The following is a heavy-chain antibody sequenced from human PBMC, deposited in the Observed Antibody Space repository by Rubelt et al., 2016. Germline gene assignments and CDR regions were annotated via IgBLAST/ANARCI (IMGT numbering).Heavy chain of an antibody. Sequence: EVQLVQSGAEVKKPGESLKISCQGSGYIFTNYWIGWVRQMPGKGLEWMGIIYPGDSDTRYSPSFQGRVCIPADKSIAPADLQGGSLRASDTAMDYCARSSEGRWYSGSWYGGGGPNNWFDPWGQGTLVTVSS. CDR3: ARSSEGRWYSGSWYGGGGPNNWFDP. D-gene: IGHD6-13*01. CDR1: GYIFTNYW. CDR2: IYPGDSDT. V-gene: IGHV5-51*01. J-gene: IGHJ5*02.